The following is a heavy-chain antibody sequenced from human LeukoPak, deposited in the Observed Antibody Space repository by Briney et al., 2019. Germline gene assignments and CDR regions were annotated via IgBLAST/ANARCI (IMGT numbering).Heavy chain of an antibody. Sequence: ASVKVSCKASGYTFTSYDINWVRQATGQGLEWVGWMNPNSGNTGYAQKFQGRVTMTRNTSISTAYMELSSLRSEDTAVYYCARGTDYGDYVWYFDLWGRGTLVTVSS. J-gene: IGHJ2*01. CDR1: GYTFTSYD. V-gene: IGHV1-8*01. CDR2: MNPNSGNT. CDR3: ARGTDYGDYVWYFDL. D-gene: IGHD4-17*01.